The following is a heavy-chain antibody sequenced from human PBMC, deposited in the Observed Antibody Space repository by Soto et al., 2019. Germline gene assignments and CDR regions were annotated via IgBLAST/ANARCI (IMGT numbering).Heavy chain of an antibody. CDR1: GGSINNNF. D-gene: IGHD3-3*01. J-gene: IGHJ5*02. CDR2: IYQSGSI. CDR3: VRGNDNYDFWNNWSLDP. Sequence: PSETLSLTCVVSGGSINNNFWSWVRQPPGKGLEWIGEIYQSGSINYNPSLRSRVTISVDKSKNQLSLKVESVTAADTAFYYCVRGNDNYDFWNNWSLDPWGQGTLVTVSS. V-gene: IGHV4-4*02.